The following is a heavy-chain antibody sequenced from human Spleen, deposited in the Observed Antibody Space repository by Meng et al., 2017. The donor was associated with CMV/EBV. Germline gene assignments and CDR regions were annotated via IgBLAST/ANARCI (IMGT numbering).Heavy chain of an antibody. CDR1: GGVLTSSA. V-gene: IGHV1-69*12. J-gene: IGHJ5*02. CDR3: ARDRDGYNPFDP. Sequence: VQLVQVGGEGKCAGFSVQVSCKAYGGVLTSSAINCVVMAPGHEVEWMGGIIPICGIANYAQKFQGRVTITADEFTSNAYMELRSLRSDDTAVYYCARDRDGYNPFDPWGQGTLVTVSS. D-gene: IGHD5-24*01. CDR2: IIPICGIA.